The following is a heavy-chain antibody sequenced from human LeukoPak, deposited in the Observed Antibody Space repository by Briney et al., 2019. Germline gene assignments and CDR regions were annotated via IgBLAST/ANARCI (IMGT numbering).Heavy chain of an antibody. CDR1: GGSISSYY. D-gene: IGHD6-13*01. J-gene: IGHJ4*02. CDR3: ARGWYSSSWYDLDY. CDR2: IYYSGST. Sequence: SETLSLTCTVSGGSISSYYWSWIRQPPGKGLEWIGYIYYSGSTNYNPSLKSRVTISVDTSKNQFSLKLSSVTAADTAVYYCARGWYSSSWYDLDYWGQGTLVTVSS. V-gene: IGHV4-59*01.